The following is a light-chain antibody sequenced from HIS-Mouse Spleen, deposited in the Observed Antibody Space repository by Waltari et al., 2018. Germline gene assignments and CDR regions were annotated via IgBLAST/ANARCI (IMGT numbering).Light chain of an antibody. CDR1: KLGDKY. Sequence: SYELTQPPSVSVSPGQRAGIACPGNKLGDKYACWYQKKPGQSPVLVIYQDSKRPSGFPERFSGSNSGHTATLTIGGAQAMDEADYYCHAWDSSTDVVCGGGTKLTVL. J-gene: IGLJ2*01. CDR2: QDS. CDR3: HAWDSSTDVV. V-gene: IGLV3-1*01.